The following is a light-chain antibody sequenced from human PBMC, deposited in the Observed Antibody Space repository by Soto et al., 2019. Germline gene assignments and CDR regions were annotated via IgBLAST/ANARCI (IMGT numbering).Light chain of an antibody. J-gene: IGKJ3*01. CDR3: QQYGASPFT. CDR2: GAS. V-gene: IGKV3-20*01. Sequence: VVLTQSPATLSLSPGERATLSCRASRHVYINALAWYQQKPGRTPTLLIFGASTSATDIPDRFSGTGSGTDFSLTINGVEPEDSAVYYCQQYGASPFTFGPGTRVEI. CDR1: RHVYINA.